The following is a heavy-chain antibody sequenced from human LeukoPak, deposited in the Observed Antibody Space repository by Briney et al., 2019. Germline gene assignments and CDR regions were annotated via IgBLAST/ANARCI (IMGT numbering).Heavy chain of an antibody. J-gene: IGHJ4*02. D-gene: IGHD3-10*01. CDR2: ISYDGSNK. Sequence: PGRSLRLSCAASGFTFSSYAMHWVRQAPGKGLEWVAVISYDGSNKYYADSVKGRFTISRDNSKNTLYLQMNSLRAEDTAVYYCAKKGSDYYGSGSYYMGPYYFDYWGQGTLVTVSS. V-gene: IGHV3-30-3*02. CDR1: GFTFSSYA. CDR3: AKKGSDYYGSGSYYMGPYYFDY.